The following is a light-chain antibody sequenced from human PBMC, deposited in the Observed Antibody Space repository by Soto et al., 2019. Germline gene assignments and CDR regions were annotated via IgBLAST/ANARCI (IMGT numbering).Light chain of an antibody. CDR3: KSYAGSKTYV. CDR2: EVV. Sequence: QSVLTQPPSASGSPGQSVTISCTGTKNDIGVYDFVSWYQHHPGKAPRLIIYEVVQRPSGVPDRFSGSKSGNTASLTVSGLQAADEADYFCKSYAGSKTYVFGSVTKDT. J-gene: IGLJ1*01. V-gene: IGLV2-8*01. CDR1: KNDIGVYDF.